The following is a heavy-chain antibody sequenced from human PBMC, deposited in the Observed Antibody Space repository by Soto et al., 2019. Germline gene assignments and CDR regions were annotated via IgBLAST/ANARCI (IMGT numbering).Heavy chain of an antibody. J-gene: IGHJ4*02. CDR1: GYSFAGYW. CDR3: ARQIYDSDTGPNFQYYFDS. CDR2: IDPSDSLT. D-gene: IGHD3-22*01. V-gene: IGHV5-10-1*01. Sequence: PGESLKISCKGSGYSFAGYWITWVRQKPGKGLEWMGRIDPSDSLTYYSPSFRGHVTIPATKYITPVFLQWGILRASDTAMYYCARQIYDSDTGPNFQYYFDSWGQGTPVTVSS.